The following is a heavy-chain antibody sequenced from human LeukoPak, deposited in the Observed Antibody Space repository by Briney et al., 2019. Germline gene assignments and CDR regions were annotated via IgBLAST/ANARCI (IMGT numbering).Heavy chain of an antibody. J-gene: IGHJ4*02. V-gene: IGHV4-38-2*02. D-gene: IGHD2-2*02. CDR2: IYHSGST. CDR3: ADLVPAAIGN. Sequence: SETLSLTCTVSGYSISSGYYWGWIRPPPGKGLEWIGSIYHSGSTYYNPSLKSRVTISVDTSKNQFSLKLSSVTAADTAVYYCADLVPAAIGNWGQGTLVTVSS. CDR1: GYSISSGYY.